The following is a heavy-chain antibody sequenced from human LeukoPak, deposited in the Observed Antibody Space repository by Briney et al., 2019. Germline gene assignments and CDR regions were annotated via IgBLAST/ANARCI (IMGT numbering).Heavy chain of an antibody. CDR3: AKVGLYSGSYYFDY. D-gene: IGHD1-26*01. Sequence: GGSLRLSCAASGFTFSNYAMSWVRQAPGKGLEWVSAISGSGGSTYYADSVKGRFTISRDNSKNTLYLQMNSLRAEDTAVYYCAKVGLYSGSYYFDYWGQGTLVTVSS. CDR2: ISGSGGST. J-gene: IGHJ4*02. V-gene: IGHV3-23*01. CDR1: GFTFSNYA.